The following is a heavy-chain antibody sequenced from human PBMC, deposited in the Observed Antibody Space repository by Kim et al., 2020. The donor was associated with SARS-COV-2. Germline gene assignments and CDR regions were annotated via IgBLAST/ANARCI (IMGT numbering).Heavy chain of an antibody. J-gene: IGHJ3*02. V-gene: IGHV3-21*01. Sequence: GGSLRLSCAASGFTFSSYSMNWVRQAPGKGLEWVSSISSSSYIYYADSMKGRFTISRDNAKNSLYLQMNSLRAEDTAVYYCARDFFIGYCSSTSCISGGDAFDIWGQGTMVTVSS. CDR3: ARDFFIGYCSSTSCISGGDAFDI. CDR1: GFTFSSYS. D-gene: IGHD2-2*03. CDR2: ISSSSYI.